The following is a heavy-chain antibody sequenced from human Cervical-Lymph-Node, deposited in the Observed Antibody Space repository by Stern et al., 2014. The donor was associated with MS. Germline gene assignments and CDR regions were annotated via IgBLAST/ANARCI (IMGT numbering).Heavy chain of an antibody. V-gene: IGHV2-5*02. D-gene: IGHD1-1*01. J-gene: IGHJ5*01. CDR2: IYGADTT. CDR1: GFSLSSGAVA. Sequence: QVTLRESGPSLVKPTETLTLTCKFSGFSLSSGAVAVAWIRQPPGKALECLVHIYGADTTYYRPSLRTRLTVSKDASRDHVVLVMTTMDPVDTATYYCARTGDPWFDSWGQGTLVTVSS. CDR3: ARTGDPWFDS.